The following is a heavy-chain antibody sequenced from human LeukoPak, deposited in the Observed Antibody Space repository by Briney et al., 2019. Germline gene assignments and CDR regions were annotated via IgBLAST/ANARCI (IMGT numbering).Heavy chain of an antibody. CDR1: GFTFSSYA. D-gene: IGHD6-19*01. CDR3: AKTYSSGWYPDY. Sequence: GGSLRLSCAASGFTFSSYAMNWVRQAPGKGLEWVSTIISSGGSTYYADSVKGRFTISRDKSKNTLYLQMNSLRAEDTAVYYCAKTYSSGWYPDYWGQGTLVTVSS. V-gene: IGHV3-23*01. CDR2: IISSGGST. J-gene: IGHJ4*02.